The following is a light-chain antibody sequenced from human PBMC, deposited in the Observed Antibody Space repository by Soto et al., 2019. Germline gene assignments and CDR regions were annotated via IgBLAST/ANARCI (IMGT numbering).Light chain of an antibody. CDR2: DAS. CDR3: QQRSNWPQIT. J-gene: IGKJ5*01. Sequence: EIVLTQSPSTLSLSAGEGATLSCRGRQSITNYLAWYQQKPGQAPRLLIYDASNRATGIPARFSGSGSGTDFTLTIGSLEPEDFAVYYCQQRSNWPQITFGQGTRLEIK. CDR1: QSITNY. V-gene: IGKV3-11*01.